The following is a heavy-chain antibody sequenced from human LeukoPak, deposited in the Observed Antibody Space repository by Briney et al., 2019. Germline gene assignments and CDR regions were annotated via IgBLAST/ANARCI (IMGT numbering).Heavy chain of an antibody. CDR1: GFTFSSHW. Sequence: EGSLRLSCAASGFTFSSHWMHWVRQGPGKGLVWVSHISSDGSSTNYADSVKGRFTISRDNAKNTLYLQMNSLRAEDTAVYYCAKAVGSSSWYVPFDYWGQGTLVTVSS. V-gene: IGHV3-74*01. CDR2: ISSDGSST. CDR3: AKAVGSSSWYVPFDY. J-gene: IGHJ4*02. D-gene: IGHD6-13*01.